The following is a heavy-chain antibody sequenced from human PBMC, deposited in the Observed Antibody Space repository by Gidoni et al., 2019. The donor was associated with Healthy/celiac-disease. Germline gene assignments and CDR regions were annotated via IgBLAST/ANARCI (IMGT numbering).Heavy chain of an antibody. D-gene: IGHD5-18*01. V-gene: IGHV4-34*01. J-gene: IGHJ4*02. CDR2: INHSGST. CDR3: ARGGGYSYGLDY. CDR1: GGSFSGYY. Sequence: QVQLQQWGAGLLKPSETLSLTCAVYGGSFSGYYWSWIRQPPGKGLEWIGEINHSGSTNYNPYLKSRVTISVDTSKNQFSLKLRSVTAADTAVYYCARGGGYSYGLDYWGQGTLITVSS.